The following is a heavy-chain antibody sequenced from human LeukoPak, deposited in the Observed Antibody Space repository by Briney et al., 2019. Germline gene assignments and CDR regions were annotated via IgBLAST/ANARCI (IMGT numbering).Heavy chain of an antibody. D-gene: IGHD2-2*01. CDR2: IGVDGSKK. V-gene: IGHV3-33*03. CDR1: GFTFINHG. CDR3: VVVVVPAAVWQFDL. Sequence: GTSLRLSCAASGFTFINHGFHWVRQAPSKGLEWVALIGVDGSKKYYADSLKGRITISRDNSRNTLDLQMSSLRVEDTAVYYCVVVVVPAAVWQFDLWGRGTLVTVSS. J-gene: IGHJ2*01.